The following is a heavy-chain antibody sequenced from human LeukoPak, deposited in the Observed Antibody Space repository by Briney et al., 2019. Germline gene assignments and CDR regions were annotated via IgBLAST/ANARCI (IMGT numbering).Heavy chain of an antibody. CDR2: ISGSGGST. CDR1: GFTFRDYN. J-gene: IGHJ4*02. V-gene: IGHV3-23*01. D-gene: IGHD3-10*01. CDR3: AKDTDPYYYGSGS. Sequence: GGSLRLSCAASGFTFRDYNMNWVRQAPGKGLEWVSAISGSGGSTYYADSVKGRFTISRDNSKNTLYLQMNSLRAEDTAVYYCAKDTDPYYYGSGSWGQGTLVTVSS.